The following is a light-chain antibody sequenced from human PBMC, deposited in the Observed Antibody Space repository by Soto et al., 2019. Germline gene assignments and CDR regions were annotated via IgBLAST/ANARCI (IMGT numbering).Light chain of an antibody. V-gene: IGKV3-20*01. J-gene: IGKJ5*01. CDR1: QSVSSN. CDR3: QQYGSSPIT. CDR2: GAS. Sequence: EIVMTQSPATLSVSPGERSTVSCRASQSVSSNSAWYQQKPGQAPRLLIYGASSRATGIPDRFSGSGSGTDFTLTISRLEPEDFAVYYCQQYGSSPITFGQGTRLEIK.